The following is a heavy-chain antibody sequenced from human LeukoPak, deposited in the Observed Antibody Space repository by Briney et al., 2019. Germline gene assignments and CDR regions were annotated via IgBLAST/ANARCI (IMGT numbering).Heavy chain of an antibody. J-gene: IGHJ4*02. D-gene: IGHD6-19*01. CDR3: ARGAGWVIDH. CDR1: GFTFSSYV. Sequence: PGGSLRLSCAASGFTFSSYVMHWVRQAPGKGLEWVAVISYDGSKKFYADSVKGRFTISTDNAKNSLYLQMNSLRAEDTAVYYCARGAGWVIDHWGQGTLVTVSS. CDR2: ISYDGSKK. V-gene: IGHV3-30*03.